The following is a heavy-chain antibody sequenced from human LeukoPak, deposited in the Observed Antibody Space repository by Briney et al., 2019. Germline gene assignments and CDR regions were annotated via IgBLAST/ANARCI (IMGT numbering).Heavy chain of an antibody. J-gene: IGHJ4*02. CDR1: GFTFSNAW. Sequence: GGSLRLSCAASGFTFSNAWMSWVRQAPGKGLEWVGRIKSKTDGGTTDYAAPVKGRFTISRDDSKNTLYLQMNSLKTEDTAVYYCTTDLIVATPSHDCGGDCYRDYFDYWGQGTLVTVSS. V-gene: IGHV3-15*01. CDR2: IKSKTDGGTT. CDR3: TTDLIVATPSHDCGGDCYRDYFDY. D-gene: IGHD2-21*02.